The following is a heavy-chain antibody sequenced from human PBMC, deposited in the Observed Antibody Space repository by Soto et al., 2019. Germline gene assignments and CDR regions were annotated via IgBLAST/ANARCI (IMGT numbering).Heavy chain of an antibody. D-gene: IGHD2-21*02. CDR2: ISGTGGST. Sequence: EVQLLESGGGLVQPGGSLRLSCAASGFTFTSFAMAWGRQAPGKGLAWVSGISGTGGSTHYADSVQGRFTISRDHYKITAYRQMKGLRAEDTAVYYCAKGGAYCGGDCTRGYWGQGTLVTVSS. CDR1: GFTFTSFA. J-gene: IGHJ4*02. V-gene: IGHV3-23*01. CDR3: AKGGAYCGGDCTRGY.